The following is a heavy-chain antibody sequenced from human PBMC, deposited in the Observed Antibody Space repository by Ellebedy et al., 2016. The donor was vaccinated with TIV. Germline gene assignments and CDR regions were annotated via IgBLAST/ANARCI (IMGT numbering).Heavy chain of an antibody. Sequence: ASVKVSCKASGYAFGSYGISWVRQAPGQGLEWMGWISAYTGDTNYAQKFQGRVTMSTDTSPRPAYMELRRLRSDDTAVYYCTRDMVQGMVARYLWFDYWGQGTLVTVSS. D-gene: IGHD5-12*01. CDR3: TRDMVQGMVARYLWFDY. CDR1: GYAFGSYG. V-gene: IGHV1-18*01. CDR2: ISAYTGDT. J-gene: IGHJ4*02.